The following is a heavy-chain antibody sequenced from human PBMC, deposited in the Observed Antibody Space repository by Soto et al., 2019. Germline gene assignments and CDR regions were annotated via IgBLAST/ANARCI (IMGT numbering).Heavy chain of an antibody. J-gene: IGHJ4*02. CDR3: ARGGAVAAPRRGFDY. CDR2: IYHSGST. Sequence: NPSETLSLTCAVSGGSISSGGYSWSWIRQPPGKGLEWIGYIYHSGSTYYNPSLKSRVTISVDRSKNQFSLKLSSVTAADTAVYYCARGGAVAAPRRGFDYWGQGTLVTVSS. CDR1: GGSISSGGYS. D-gene: IGHD6-19*01. V-gene: IGHV4-30-2*01.